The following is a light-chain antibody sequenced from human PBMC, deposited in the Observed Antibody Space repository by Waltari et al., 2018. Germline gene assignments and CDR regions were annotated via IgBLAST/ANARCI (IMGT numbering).Light chain of an antibody. CDR3: SSYAGSNKEV. J-gene: IGLJ1*01. Sequence: QSALTQPPSASGSPGQSVTISCTGTSSDVGRYNYFSWYQQHPGKAPKPMIYEVSKRPSGLPERFSGSKSGNTASLTVSGLQAEDEADYYCSSYAGSNKEVFGTGTKVTVL. CDR2: EVS. V-gene: IGLV2-8*01. CDR1: SSDVGRYNY.